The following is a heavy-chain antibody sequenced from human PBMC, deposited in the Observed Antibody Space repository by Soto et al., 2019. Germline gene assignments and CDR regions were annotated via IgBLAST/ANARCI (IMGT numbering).Heavy chain of an antibody. CDR1: GFRFSDYG. CDR3: ARRWELDK. CDR2: IWYDGSNK. J-gene: IGHJ4*02. Sequence: QVQLVESGGGVVQPGRSLSLSCAASGFRFSDYGMHWVRQAPGKGLEWVAVIWYDGSNKYYADSVKGRFTISRDNSKNTVYLQMNSPRVEDTAVYYCARRWELDKWGQGTLVTVSS. V-gene: IGHV3-33*01. D-gene: IGHD1-26*01.